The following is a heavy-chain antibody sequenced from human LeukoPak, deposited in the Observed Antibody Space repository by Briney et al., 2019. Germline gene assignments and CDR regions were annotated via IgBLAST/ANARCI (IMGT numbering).Heavy chain of an antibody. CDR3: ARRSSIVVVPAAELEYYYYYYMDV. CDR1: GYSFTSYW. J-gene: IGHJ6*03. CDR2: IYPGDSDT. D-gene: IGHD2-2*01. Sequence: GESLKISCRGSGYSFTSYWIGWVRQMPGKGLEWMGIIYPGDSDTRYSPSFQGQVTISADKSISTAYLQWSSLKASDTAMYYCARRSSIVVVPAAELEYYYYYYMDVWGKGTTVTVSS. V-gene: IGHV5-51*01.